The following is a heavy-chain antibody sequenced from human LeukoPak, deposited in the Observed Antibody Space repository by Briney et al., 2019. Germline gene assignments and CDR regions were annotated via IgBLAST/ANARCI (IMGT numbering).Heavy chain of an antibody. CDR2: ISGNGYNT. Sequence: GGSLGLSCAASGFTLGNYAMSWVRQAPGKGLEWVSAISGNGYNTYYADSVKGRFTISSETSGNTLYLQMHSLRAEDTAVYYCAKGVRLWFAFYFDYWGQGTLVTVSS. D-gene: IGHD3-10*01. CDR1: GFTLGNYA. CDR3: AKGVRLWFAFYFDY. V-gene: IGHV3-23*01. J-gene: IGHJ4*02.